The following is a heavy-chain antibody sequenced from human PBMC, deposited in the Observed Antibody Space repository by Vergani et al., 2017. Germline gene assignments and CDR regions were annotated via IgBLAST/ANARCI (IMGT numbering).Heavy chain of an antibody. CDR3: ARGGYGDYALKKYYYYGMDV. J-gene: IGHJ6*02. Sequence: QVQLQESGPGLVKPSETLSLTCTVSGGSISSYYWSWIRKPPGTGLDWIGYIYYSGSTNYNPSLKSRVTISVDTSKNQFSLKLSSVTAADTAVYYCARGGYGDYALKKYYYYGMDVWGQGTTVTVSS. D-gene: IGHD4-17*01. CDR1: GGSISSYY. CDR2: IYYSGST. V-gene: IGHV4-59*01.